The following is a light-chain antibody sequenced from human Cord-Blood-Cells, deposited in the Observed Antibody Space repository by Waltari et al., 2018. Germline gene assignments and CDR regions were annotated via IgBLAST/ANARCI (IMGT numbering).Light chain of an antibody. J-gene: IGKJ4*01. V-gene: IGKV3-11*01. CDR2: GAS. Sequence: EIVFTQSPATLSLSPGERATHSCRASQSVSSYLAWYHQKPGQAPRLLIYGASNRATGIPARFSGSGSGTDFTLTISSLEPEDFAVYYCQQRSNWPPLTFGGGTKVEIK. CDR3: QQRSNWPPLT. CDR1: QSVSSY.